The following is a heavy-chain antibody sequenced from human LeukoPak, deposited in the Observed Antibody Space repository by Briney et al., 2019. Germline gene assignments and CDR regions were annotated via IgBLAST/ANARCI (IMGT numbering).Heavy chain of an antibody. Sequence: PGRSLRLSCAASGFTFDDYAMHWVRQAPGKGLEGVSGISWNIGNIGYADSVKGRFTISRDNAKNSLSLQMNSLRAEDTALYFCAKSQGYDRGCFDIWGQGTMVTVSS. CDR1: GFTFDDYA. CDR2: ISWNIGNI. J-gene: IGHJ3*02. D-gene: IGHD3-22*01. V-gene: IGHV3-9*01. CDR3: AKSQGYDRGCFDI.